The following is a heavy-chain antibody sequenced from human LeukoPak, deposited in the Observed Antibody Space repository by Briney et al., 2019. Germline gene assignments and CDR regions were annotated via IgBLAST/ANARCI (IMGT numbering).Heavy chain of an antibody. J-gene: IGHJ4*02. D-gene: IGHD6-19*01. CDR3: ARVPSSEWLVLN. Sequence: SETLSLTCTVSGGSISSYYWSWIRQPPGKGLEWIGYIYYSGSTNYNPSLKSRVTISVDTSKNQFSLKLSSVTAADTAVYYCARVPSSEWLVLNWGQGTLVTVSS. V-gene: IGHV4-59*01. CDR1: GGSISSYY. CDR2: IYYSGST.